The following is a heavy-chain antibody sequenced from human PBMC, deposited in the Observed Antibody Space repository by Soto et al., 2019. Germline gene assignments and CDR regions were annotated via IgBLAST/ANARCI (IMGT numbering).Heavy chain of an antibody. CDR1: GFTFSSYA. CDR3: AKVVQLPDDAFDI. Sequence: HLGGSLRLSCAASGFTFSSYAMSWVRQAPGKGLEWVSAISGSGGSTYYADSVKGRFTISRDNSKNTLYLQMNSLRAEDTAVYYCAKVVQLPDDAFDIWGQGTMVTVSS. J-gene: IGHJ3*02. CDR2: ISGSGGST. V-gene: IGHV3-23*01. D-gene: IGHD5-18*01.